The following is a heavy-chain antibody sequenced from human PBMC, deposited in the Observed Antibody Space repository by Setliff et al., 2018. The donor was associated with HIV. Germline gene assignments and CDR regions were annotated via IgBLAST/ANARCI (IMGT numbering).Heavy chain of an antibody. Sequence: ASVKVSCKASGYTFTRAAMHWVRQAPGQRLEWMGWINAGHGNTKYSDKFQGRVTITRDTSASTVYMELSSLRSEDTAVHYCARISELAKRIPVFGVLVSAGGAMDVWGQGTPVTVSS. CDR3: ARISELAKRIPVFGVLVSAGGAMDV. J-gene: IGHJ6*02. D-gene: IGHD3-3*01. V-gene: IGHV1-3*01. CDR2: INAGHGNT. CDR1: GYTFTRAA.